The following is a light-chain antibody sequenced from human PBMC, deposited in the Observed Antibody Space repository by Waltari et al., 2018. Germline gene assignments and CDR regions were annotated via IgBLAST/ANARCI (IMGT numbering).Light chain of an antibody. CDR1: QSVGRY. CDR2: DAS. V-gene: IGKV3-20*01. J-gene: IGKJ1*01. CDR3: QHYVSLPVT. Sequence: EIVLTQSPGTLSLSTGERATLSCRASQSVGRYLAWYQQKPGQAPRLLIYDASSRATGIPDRFSGGGSGTDFSLTISRLEPEDFAAYHCQHYVSLPVTFGQGTKVEIK.